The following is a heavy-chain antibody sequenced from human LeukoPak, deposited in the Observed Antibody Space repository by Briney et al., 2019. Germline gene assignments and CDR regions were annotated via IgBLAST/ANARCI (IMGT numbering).Heavy chain of an antibody. Sequence: ASVKVSCKASGGTFSSYDISWMRQAPGQGLERMGGIIPIFGTANYAQKFQGRVTITTDESTSTAYMELSSLRSEDTAVYYCARGRFGSSFDMDVWGKGTTVTVSS. J-gene: IGHJ6*03. D-gene: IGHD6-6*01. CDR3: ARGRFGSSFDMDV. V-gene: IGHV1-69*05. CDR2: IIPIFGTA. CDR1: GGTFSSYD.